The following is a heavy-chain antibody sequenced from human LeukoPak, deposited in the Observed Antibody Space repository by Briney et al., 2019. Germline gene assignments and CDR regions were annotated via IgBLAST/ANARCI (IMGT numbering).Heavy chain of an antibody. CDR2: IIGGAGST. D-gene: IGHD2-2*01. CDR3: THGSMYQLDY. J-gene: IGHJ4*02. CDR1: GFSFSDYG. V-gene: IGHV3-23*01. Sequence: GGSLRLSCAASGFSFSDYGTHWVRQAPGKGLEWVACIIGGAGSTYYADSVKGRFTISRDNSKNTLYLQMNSLRAEDTAVYYCTHGSMYQLDYWGQGTLVTVSS.